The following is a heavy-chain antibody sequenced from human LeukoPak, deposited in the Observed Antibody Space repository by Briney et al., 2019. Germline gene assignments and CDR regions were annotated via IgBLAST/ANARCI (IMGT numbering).Heavy chain of an antibody. CDR2: MSHTGAT. D-gene: IGHD3-9*01. CDR3: ARGLHYNILTGGMDV. J-gene: IGHJ6*02. V-gene: IGHV4-34*01. CDR1: GGSFSGYY. Sequence: SETLSLTCAVFGGSFSGYYWSWIRQSPEKGLEWIGEMSHTGATSYNPSLKSRVTVSVDTSKKQFSLNLRSVTAADTAVYYCARGLHYNILTGGMDVWGQGATVIVSS.